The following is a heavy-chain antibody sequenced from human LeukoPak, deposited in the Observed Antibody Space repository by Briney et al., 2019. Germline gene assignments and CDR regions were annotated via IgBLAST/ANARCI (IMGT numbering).Heavy chain of an antibody. CDR3: ARRADVGEPAA. CDR1: GASLSSSSYY. Sequence: PSETLCLTCAVSGASLSSSSYYWACIRQPPGKGLESIGSIYHDGSTYSNPSLEGRLTISVDTSKNQFSHKLTSVTAADTAMYHCARRADVGEPAAWGQGTLVTVSS. J-gene: IGHJ5*02. CDR2: IYHDGST. D-gene: IGHD2-15*01. V-gene: IGHV4-39*01.